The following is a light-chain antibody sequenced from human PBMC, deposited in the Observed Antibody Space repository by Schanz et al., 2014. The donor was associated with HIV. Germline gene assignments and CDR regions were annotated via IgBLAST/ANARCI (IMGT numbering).Light chain of an antibody. J-gene: IGKJ2*01. CDR3: QQCVTYPYT. Sequence: DIQMTQSPSTLSASVGDRITITCRASQSISGWLAWYQQKPGEAPNLLISEASTLKSGVPSRFRGRGSGTEFTLTITSLQPDDFATYYCQQCVTYPYTFGQGTKLEIK. CDR2: EAS. V-gene: IGKV1-5*03. CDR1: QSISGW.